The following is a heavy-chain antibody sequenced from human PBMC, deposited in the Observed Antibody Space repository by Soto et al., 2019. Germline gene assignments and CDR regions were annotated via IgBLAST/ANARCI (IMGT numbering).Heavy chain of an antibody. CDR3: ARDNWNYVSAFDI. CDR1: GFTFSSYA. D-gene: IGHD1-7*01. V-gene: IGHV3-33*01. J-gene: IGHJ3*02. Sequence: QAQLVESGGGVVQPGRSLRLSCAASGFTFSSYAMHWVRQAPGKGLEWVAVIWNDGTNKYYADSVKGRFTISRDNSKTTLYLQMNSLRAEDTAVYYCARDNWNYVSAFDIWGQGTMVTVSS. CDR2: IWNDGTNK.